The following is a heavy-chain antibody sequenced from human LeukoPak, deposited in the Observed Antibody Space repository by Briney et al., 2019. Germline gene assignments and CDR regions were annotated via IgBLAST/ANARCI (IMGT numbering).Heavy chain of an antibody. Sequence: GASVKVSCKASGYTFTGYYMHWVRQAPGQGLEWVGWINPNSGGTNYAQKFQGRVTMTRDTSISTAYMELSRLRSDDTAVYYCAREGFRSGSYYDGWFDPWGQGTLVTVSS. V-gene: IGHV1-2*02. CDR3: AREGFRSGSYYDGWFDP. D-gene: IGHD1-26*01. CDR1: GYTFTGYY. J-gene: IGHJ5*02. CDR2: INPNSGGT.